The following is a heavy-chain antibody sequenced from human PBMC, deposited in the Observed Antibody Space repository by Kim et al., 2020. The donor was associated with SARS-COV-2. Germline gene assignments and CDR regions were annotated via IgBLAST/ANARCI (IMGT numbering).Heavy chain of an antibody. J-gene: IGHJ4*02. Sequence: GSANYNPSRKSRVTISVDTSKNQFSLKLSSVNAADTAVYYCATRDGYFDYWGQGTLVTVSS. CDR2: GSA. V-gene: IGHV4-34*01. CDR3: ATRDGYFDY.